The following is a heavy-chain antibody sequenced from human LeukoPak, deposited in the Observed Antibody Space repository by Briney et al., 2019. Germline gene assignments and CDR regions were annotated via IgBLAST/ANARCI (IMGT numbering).Heavy chain of an antibody. D-gene: IGHD6-13*01. CDR1: GGSFSGYY. CDR3: AIRIGAAAGIDY. J-gene: IGHJ4*02. Sequence: SETLSLTCAVYGGSFSGYYWSWIRQPPGKGREWIGEINHSGSTNYNPSLKSRVTISVDTSKNQFSLKLSSVTAADTAVYYCAIRIGAAAGIDYWGQGTLVTVSS. CDR2: INHSGST. V-gene: IGHV4-34*01.